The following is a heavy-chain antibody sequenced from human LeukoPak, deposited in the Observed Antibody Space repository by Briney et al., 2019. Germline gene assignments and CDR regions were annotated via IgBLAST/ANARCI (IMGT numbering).Heavy chain of an antibody. Sequence: PGGSLRLSCAVSEINFRGYWMAWVRQAPGKGLEWVANMKQDGSEEYYVDSVKGRFTISRDNAKNSLYLEMNSLRVEDTAVYYCARDLGHTGYDLYDYWGQGTLVTVSS. CDR3: ARDLGHTGYDLYDY. CDR1: EINFRGYW. D-gene: IGHD5-12*01. V-gene: IGHV3-7*01. CDR2: MKQDGSEE. J-gene: IGHJ4*02.